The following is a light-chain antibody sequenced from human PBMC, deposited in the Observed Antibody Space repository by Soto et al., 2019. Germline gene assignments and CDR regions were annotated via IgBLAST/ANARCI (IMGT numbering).Light chain of an antibody. V-gene: IGKV1-5*01. CDR3: QQYNNFWT. CDR1: QSLSSR. J-gene: IGKJ1*01. CDR2: DAS. Sequence: IHITQSPSTLSASVGDRVTITCRASQSLSSRLAWYQQKPGKAPELLIYDASSLKSGVPSRFSGSESGTEFTLTISSLQPDDFATYYCQQYNNFWTFGQGTKVDIK.